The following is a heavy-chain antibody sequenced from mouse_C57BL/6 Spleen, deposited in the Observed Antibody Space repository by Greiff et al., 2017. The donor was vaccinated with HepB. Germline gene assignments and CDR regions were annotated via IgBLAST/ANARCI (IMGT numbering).Heavy chain of an antibody. D-gene: IGHD4-1*01. Sequence: DVKLVESGGGLVKPGGSLKLSCAASGFTFSDYGMHWVRQAPEKGLEWVAYISSGSSTIYYADTVKGRFTISRDNAKNTLFLQMTSLRSEDTAMYYCARRRGNWDGYFDVWGTGTTVTVSS. CDR2: ISSGSSTI. V-gene: IGHV5-17*01. CDR1: GFTFSDYG. J-gene: IGHJ1*03. CDR3: ARRRGNWDGYFDV.